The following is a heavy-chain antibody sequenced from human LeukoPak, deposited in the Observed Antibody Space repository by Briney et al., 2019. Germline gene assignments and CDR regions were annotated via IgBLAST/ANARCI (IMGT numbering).Heavy chain of an antibody. J-gene: IGHJ5*02. CDR2: INHGGST. CDR1: GGSFSGYY. Sequence: PSETLSLTCAVCGGSFSGYYWSWIRQPPGKGLEWIGEINHGGSTNYNPSLKSRVTISVDTSKNQFSLKLSSVTAADTSVYFCERGSNYYESGKGWFDPWGQGTLVTVSS. CDR3: ERGSNYYESGKGWFDP. D-gene: IGHD3-10*01. V-gene: IGHV4-34*01.